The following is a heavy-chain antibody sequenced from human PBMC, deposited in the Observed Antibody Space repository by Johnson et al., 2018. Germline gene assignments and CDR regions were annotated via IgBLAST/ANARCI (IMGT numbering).Heavy chain of an antibody. Sequence: EVQLVQSGGGLVQPGGSLRLSCAASGFTFSSNAMHWVRQAPGKGLECISSFSSNGDSAYHANSVKGRFSFSRDNSKNTLYLQMNSLRAEDTAVYYCAKGRELKAARRWDMDVWGEGTTVTVSS. CDR3: AKGRELKAARRWDMDV. CDR1: GFTFSSNA. V-gene: IGHV3-64*01. J-gene: IGHJ6*03. CDR2: FSSNGDSA. D-gene: IGHD6-6*01.